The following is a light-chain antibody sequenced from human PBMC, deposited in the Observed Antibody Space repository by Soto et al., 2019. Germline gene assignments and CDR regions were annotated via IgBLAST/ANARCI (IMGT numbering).Light chain of an antibody. J-gene: IGKJ1*01. CDR2: GAS. CDR3: HQYNTYPWT. CDR1: HIVRSDY. Sequence: EIVLTQSPGTLSLSPCERATLCCRSSHIVRSDYLAWYQQKPGQAPRLHIYGASTRATGIPDRFTGSGSGTEFTLTISSLQPDDFTTYYCHQYNTYPWTFGQGTKVDIK. V-gene: IGKV3-20*01.